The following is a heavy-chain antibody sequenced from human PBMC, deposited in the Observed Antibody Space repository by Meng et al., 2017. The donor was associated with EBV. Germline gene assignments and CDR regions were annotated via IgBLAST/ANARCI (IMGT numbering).Heavy chain of an antibody. J-gene: IGHJ4*02. Sequence: QVQVWRLGAEVNKPGASVKVSCKASGYTFTSYYLHWVRQAPGQGLEWMGIIIPAGGNTNYAQKFRGRFTMTRDTSTSTVYMDLSILTSEDTAVYYCVRELVGGTFDYWGQGTLVTVSS. CDR2: IIPAGGNT. CDR3: VRELVGGTFDY. D-gene: IGHD1/OR15-1a*01. V-gene: IGHV1-46*01. CDR1: GYTFTSYY.